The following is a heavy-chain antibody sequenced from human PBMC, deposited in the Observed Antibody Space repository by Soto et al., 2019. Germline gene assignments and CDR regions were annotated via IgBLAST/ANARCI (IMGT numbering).Heavy chain of an antibody. CDR3: ATRITMIVVVITTGLAFDI. V-gene: IGHV4-39*01. CDR2: IYYSGST. J-gene: IGHJ3*02. Sequence: PSETLSLTCTVSGGSISSSSYYWGWIRQPPGKGLEWIGSIYYSGSTYYNPSLKSRVTISVDTSKNQFSLKLSSVTAADTAVYYCATRITMIVVVITTGLAFDIWGQGTMVNVSS. D-gene: IGHD3-22*01. CDR1: GGSISSSSYY.